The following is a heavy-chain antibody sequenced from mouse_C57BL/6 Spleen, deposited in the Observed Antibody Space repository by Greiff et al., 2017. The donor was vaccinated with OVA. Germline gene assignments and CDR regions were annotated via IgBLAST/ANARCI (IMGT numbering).Heavy chain of an antibody. Sequence: QVQLQQPGPELVKPGASVKLSCKASGYTFTSYWMHWVKQRPGQGLEWIGNINPSNGGTNYNEKFKSKATLTVDKSSSTAYMQLSSLTSEDSAVYYCARPLVISSLYYYAMDYWGQGTSVTVSS. V-gene: IGHV1-53*01. CDR2: INPSNGGT. D-gene: IGHD1-1*01. J-gene: IGHJ4*01. CDR3: ARPLVISSLYYYAMDY. CDR1: GYTFTSYW.